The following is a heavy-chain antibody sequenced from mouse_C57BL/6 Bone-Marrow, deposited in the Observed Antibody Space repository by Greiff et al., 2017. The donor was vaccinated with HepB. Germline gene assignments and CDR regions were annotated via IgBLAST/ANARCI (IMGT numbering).Heavy chain of an antibody. D-gene: IGHD3-2*02. Sequence: VQLQQPGAELVKPGASVKMSCKASGYTFTSYWITWVKQRPGQGLEWIGDIYPGSGSTNYNEKFKSKATLTVDTSSSTAYMQLSSLTSEDSAVYYCAREGGSGPAWFAYWGQGTLVTVSA. V-gene: IGHV1-55*01. J-gene: IGHJ3*01. CDR1: GYTFTSYW. CDR3: AREGGSGPAWFAY. CDR2: IYPGSGST.